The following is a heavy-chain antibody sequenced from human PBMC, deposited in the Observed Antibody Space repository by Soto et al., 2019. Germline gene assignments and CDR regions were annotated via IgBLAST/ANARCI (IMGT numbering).Heavy chain of an antibody. J-gene: IGHJ6*02. CDR2: LSYHGINE. CDR1: GFNFNSYY. CDR3: VKDVLEKVGATIAMDV. V-gene: IGHV3-30*18. D-gene: IGHD1-26*01. Sequence: QVQLVESGGGVVQPGRSLRLSCAASGFNFNSYYMHWVRQAPGKGLEWVAILSYHGINEYYADSVKGRFTISRDNSKNTLYLQMNSLRAEDTAVYYCVKDVLEKVGATIAMDVWGHGTTVTVSS.